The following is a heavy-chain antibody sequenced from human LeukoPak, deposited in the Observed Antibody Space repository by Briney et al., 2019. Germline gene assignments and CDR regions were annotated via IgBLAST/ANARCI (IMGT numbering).Heavy chain of an antibody. Sequence: SETLSLTCTVSGGSISSYYWSWIRQPPGKGLEWVGYIYYSGSTNYNPSLKSRVTISVDTSKNQLSLKLSSVTAADTAVYYCARVPGVAVAGNYYYYGMDVWGQGTTVTVSS. CDR3: ARVPGVAVAGNYYYYGMDV. CDR2: IYYSGST. V-gene: IGHV4-59*01. J-gene: IGHJ6*02. CDR1: GGSISSYY. D-gene: IGHD6-19*01.